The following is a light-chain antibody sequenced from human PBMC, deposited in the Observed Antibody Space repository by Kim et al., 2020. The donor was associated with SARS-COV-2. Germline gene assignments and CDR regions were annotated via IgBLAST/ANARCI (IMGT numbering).Light chain of an antibody. V-gene: IGLV3-21*04. CDR1: KVGIKR. CDR2: YGN. Sequence: APGRTATRPCGGKKVGIKRQDWYHQRTGQAPVLVMYYGNDRPSGIPGRFSGSNSGNTATLTSSRVEAGDEADYYCQVWDTSSDHQVFGGGTKLTVL. J-gene: IGLJ3*02. CDR3: QVWDTSSDHQV.